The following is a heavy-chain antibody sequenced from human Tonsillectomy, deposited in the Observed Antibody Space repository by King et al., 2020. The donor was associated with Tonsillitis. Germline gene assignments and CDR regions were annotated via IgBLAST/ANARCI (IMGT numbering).Heavy chain of an antibody. J-gene: IGHJ3*02. CDR3: AGISAXGYVFXI. CDR1: GYMFTAYA. D-gene: IGHD5-24*01. V-gene: IGHV7-4-1*02. CDR2: INTNTGNP. Sequence: VQLVEXXSELKKPGASVKVSCKASGYMFTAYAMXWVRQAPGQGLEWIGWINTNTGNPTYGQGFTGRFVLSLDTSVSTAYLQISSLKAEDTAVYYCAGISAXGYVFXIWGXGTMVTVSS.